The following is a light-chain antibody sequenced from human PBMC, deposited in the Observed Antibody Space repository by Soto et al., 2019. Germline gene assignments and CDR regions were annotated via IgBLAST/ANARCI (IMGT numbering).Light chain of an antibody. CDR1: QSIRSNY. CDR2: GAF. CDR3: QQYNSYSEWT. Sequence: EIVMTQSPGTLSLSPGERATLSCRASQSIRSNYLAWYQQKPSQAPRFLIYGAFSRATGIPDRFSGSGSGTEFTLTISSLQPDDFATYYCQQYNSYSEWTFGQGAKVDIK. J-gene: IGKJ1*01. V-gene: IGKV3-20*01.